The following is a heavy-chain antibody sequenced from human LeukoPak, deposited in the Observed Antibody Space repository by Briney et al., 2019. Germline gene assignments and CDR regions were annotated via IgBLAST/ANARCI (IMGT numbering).Heavy chain of an antibody. CDR3: ARVIQDCSGGSCYSIHY. V-gene: IGHV4-59*01. J-gene: IGHJ4*02. CDR2: ILYSGST. D-gene: IGHD2-15*01. CDR1: GGSISSYY. Sequence: SETLSLTCTVSGGSISSYYWSWIRQPPGEAVEWTGYILYSGSTSYNPSLRSRVTISVDPSKNQFSLKLSSVTAADTAVYYRARVIQDCSGGSCYSIHYWGQGTLVTVSS.